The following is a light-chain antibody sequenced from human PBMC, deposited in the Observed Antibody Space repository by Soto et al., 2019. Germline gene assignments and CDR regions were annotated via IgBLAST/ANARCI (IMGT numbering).Light chain of an antibody. J-gene: IGLJ1*01. CDR1: DVGSYGV. CDR2: DGT. Sequence: QSALTQPASVSGSPGQSITISCSDVGSYGVVSWYQQHPGKVPKLMIYDGTQRPSVVSDRFSGSKSANTASLTVSGLQAEDEGDYYCSFDAGPNPDVFGSGTKLTVL. CDR3: SFDAGPNPDV. V-gene: IGLV2-23*01.